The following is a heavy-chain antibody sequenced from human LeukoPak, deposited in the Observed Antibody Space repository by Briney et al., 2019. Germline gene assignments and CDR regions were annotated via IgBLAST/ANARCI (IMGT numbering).Heavy chain of an antibody. D-gene: IGHD3-22*01. CDR2: IRVDGSNE. CDR3: AREGEYYDCSGYKTFRYYFDH. Sequence: GGSLKLSCAASGFTFSSYAIHWVRQAPGQGLELVAAIRVDGSNEYYADSVKGRFTISRDNSKSTLYLQMTSLRAEDTAVYFCAREGEYYDCSGYKTFRYYFDHWGQGTLV. V-gene: IGHV3-33*01. J-gene: IGHJ4*02. CDR1: GFTFSSYA.